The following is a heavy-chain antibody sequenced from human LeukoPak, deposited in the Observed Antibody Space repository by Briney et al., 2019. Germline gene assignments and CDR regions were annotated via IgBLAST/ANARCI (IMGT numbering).Heavy chain of an antibody. J-gene: IGHJ6*02. CDR1: GFTFTSYW. Sequence: GGSLRLSCVASGFTFTSYWMSWVRQAPGKGLEWVANIKQDGSEKYYVDSVKGRFTISRGNAKSSLYLQMNSLRAEDSAVYYCGRAMDVWGQGTTVTVSS. CDR2: IKQDGSEK. V-gene: IGHV3-7*04. CDR3: GRAMDV.